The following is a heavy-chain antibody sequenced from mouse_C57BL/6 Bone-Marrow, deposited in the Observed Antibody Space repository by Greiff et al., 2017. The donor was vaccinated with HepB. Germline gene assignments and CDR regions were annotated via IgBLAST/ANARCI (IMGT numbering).Heavy chain of an antibody. CDR3: ARFLLHDY. J-gene: IGHJ2*01. V-gene: IGHV5-4*03. D-gene: IGHD1-1*01. Sequence: EVKLVESGGGLVKPGGSLKLSCAASGFTFSSYAMSWVRQTPEKRLEWVATISDGGSYTYYPDNVKGRFTISRDNAKNNLYLQMSHLKSEDTAMYYCARFLLHDYWGQGTTLTVSS. CDR2: ISDGGSYT. CDR1: GFTFSSYA.